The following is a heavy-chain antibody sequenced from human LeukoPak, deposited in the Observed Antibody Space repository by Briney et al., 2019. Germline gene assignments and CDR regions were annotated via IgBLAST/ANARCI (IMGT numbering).Heavy chain of an antibody. CDR1: GGSFSGYY. CDR3: ARGVLMVYALPNYFDY. V-gene: IGHV4-34*01. D-gene: IGHD2-8*01. J-gene: IGHJ4*02. Sequence: SETLSLTCAVYGGSFSGYYWSWIRQPPGKGLEWIGEINHSGSTNYNPSLKSRVTISVDTSKNQFSLKLSSVTAADTAVYYCARGVLMVYALPNYFDYWGQGTLVTVSS. CDR2: INHSGST.